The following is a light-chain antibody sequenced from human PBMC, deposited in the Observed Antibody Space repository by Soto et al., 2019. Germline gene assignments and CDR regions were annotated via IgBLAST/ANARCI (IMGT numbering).Light chain of an antibody. CDR1: QSVSSW. J-gene: IGKJ1*01. Sequence: DIQMTQSPSTLSASVGDRVTITCRACQSVSSWLAWYQQQPGKAPKLLIYDAFSLRSGVPSRFSGSGSGTDFTLTITSLQPDDFATYYCQQYSSYSRTFGQGTKVEIK. CDR3: QQYSSYSRT. V-gene: IGKV1-5*01. CDR2: DAF.